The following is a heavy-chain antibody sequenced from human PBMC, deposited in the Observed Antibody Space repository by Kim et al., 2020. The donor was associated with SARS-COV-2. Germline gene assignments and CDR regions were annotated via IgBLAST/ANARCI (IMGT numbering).Heavy chain of an antibody. D-gene: IGHD3-10*01. CDR2: IYYSGST. CDR1: GGSISSSSYY. V-gene: IGHV4-39*01. J-gene: IGHJ4*02. Sequence: SETLSLTCTVSGGSISSSSYYWGWIRQPPGKGLEWIGSIYYSGSTYYNPSLKSRVTISVDTSKNQFSLKLSSVTAADTAVYYCARHVGVGVGPKNYYGSGSYYIDYWGQGTLVTVSS. CDR3: ARHVGVGVGPKNYYGSGSYYIDY.